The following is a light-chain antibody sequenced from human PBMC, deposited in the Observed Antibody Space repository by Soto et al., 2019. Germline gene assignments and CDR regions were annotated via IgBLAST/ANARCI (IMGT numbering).Light chain of an antibody. CDR1: SRDVGGYNY. V-gene: IGLV2-14*01. CDR2: EVS. J-gene: IGLJ2*01. Sequence: QSALTQPASVSGSPGQSITISCTGTSRDVGGYNYVSWYQQHPGKAPKLMIYEVSNRPSGVSNRFSGSKSGNTASLTISGLQAEDEADYYCSSYTSSSTLVFCGGTKLTVL. CDR3: SSYTSSSTLV.